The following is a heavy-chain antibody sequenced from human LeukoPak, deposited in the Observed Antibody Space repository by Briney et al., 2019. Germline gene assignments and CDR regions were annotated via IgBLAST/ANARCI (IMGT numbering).Heavy chain of an antibody. CDR1: GFTFSNYA. J-gene: IGHJ4*02. V-gene: IGHV3-64*01. D-gene: IGHD1-26*01. CDR3: ARRPYSGSYYVDY. Sequence: GGSLRLSCAASGFTFSNYAMHWVRQAPGKGLEYVSAISSNGHSTDYAISVKGRFTISRDNSKNTLYLQMGSLGAEDMAVYYCARRPYSGSYYVDYWGQGTLVTVSS. CDR2: ISSNGHST.